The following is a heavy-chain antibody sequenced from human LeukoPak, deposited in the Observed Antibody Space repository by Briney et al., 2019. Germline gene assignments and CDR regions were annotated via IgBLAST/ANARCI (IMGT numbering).Heavy chain of an antibody. V-gene: IGHV4-34*01. CDR1: GGTFSGYS. Sequence: PSETLSLTCTVYGGTFSGYSWSWIRQAPGKGLEWIGEINHSGSTNCNASLKSRVTISVDTSKNQFSLKLSSVTAADTAVYYCARHYYTRGWLPSSAFDIWGQGTMVTVSS. CDR3: ARHYYTRGWLPSSAFDI. CDR2: INHSGST. D-gene: IGHD5-24*01. J-gene: IGHJ3*02.